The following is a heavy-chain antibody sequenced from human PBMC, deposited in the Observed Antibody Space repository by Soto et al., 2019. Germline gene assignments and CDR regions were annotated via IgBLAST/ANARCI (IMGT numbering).Heavy chain of an antibody. CDR2: IYYSGST. V-gene: IGHV4-39*07. D-gene: IGHD1-26*01. J-gene: IGHJ2*01. CDR1: GGSISSSSYY. CDR3: ARDSETVGATYWYFDL. Sequence: SETLSLTCTVSGGSISSSSYYWGWIRQPPGKGLEWIGSIYYSGSTYYNPSLKSRVTISVDTSKNQFSLKLSSVTAADTAVYYCARDSETVGATYWYFDLWGRGTLVTVSS.